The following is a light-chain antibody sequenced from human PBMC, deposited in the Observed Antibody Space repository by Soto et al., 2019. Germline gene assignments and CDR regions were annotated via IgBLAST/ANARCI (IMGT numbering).Light chain of an antibody. Sequence: EIVLTQSPGTLSLSPGERATLSCRASQSVRSSYLAWYQQKPGQAPRLIIYGASSRATGILDRFSGSGSGTDFTRTISRLEPEDFSVYYCQQYDSSLWTFGQVTKVEIK. CDR1: QSVRSSY. J-gene: IGKJ1*01. CDR3: QQYDSSLWT. V-gene: IGKV3-20*01. CDR2: GAS.